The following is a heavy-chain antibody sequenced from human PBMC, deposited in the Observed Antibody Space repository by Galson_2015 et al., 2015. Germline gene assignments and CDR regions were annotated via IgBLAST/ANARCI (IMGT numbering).Heavy chain of an antibody. D-gene: IGHD2-15*01. CDR2: INTNTGNP. CDR1: GYTFTSYA. Sequence: SVKVSCKASGYTFTSYAMDWVRQAPGQGLEWMGWINTNTGNPTYAQGFTGRFVFPLDTSVSTAYLQISSLKAEDTAVYYCARGGLEGQIDYWGQGTLVTVSS. CDR3: ARGGLEGQIDY. V-gene: IGHV7-4-1*02. J-gene: IGHJ4*02.